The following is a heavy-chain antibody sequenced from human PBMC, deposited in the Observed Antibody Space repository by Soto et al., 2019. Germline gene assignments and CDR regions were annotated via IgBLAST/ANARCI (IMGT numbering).Heavy chain of an antibody. CDR1: GFSISTYA. J-gene: IGHJ4*02. CDR3: AKDKGSSGWYFDH. Sequence: LRLSCVASGFSISTYAMHWVRQAPGKGLEWVAVISSDGTNKYYADSVKGRFTIARDNSKNTVYLYINSLGAEDTALFFCAKDKGSSGWYFDHWGQGTLVTVSS. CDR2: ISSDGTNK. D-gene: IGHD6-19*01. V-gene: IGHV3-30*18.